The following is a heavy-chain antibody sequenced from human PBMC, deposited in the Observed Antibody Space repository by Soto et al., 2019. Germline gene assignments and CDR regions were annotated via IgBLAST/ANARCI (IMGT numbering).Heavy chain of an antibody. V-gene: IGHV3-7*03. CDR1: GLTFSAFI. CDR2: IKSDGSEQ. CDR3: SRENWFQDY. J-gene: IGHJ4*02. D-gene: IGHD3-10*01. Sequence: EVQLVESGGGLVQPGGSLSLSFAASGLTFSAFILTWVRQAPGKGLEWVASIKSDGSEQYYVDSVKGRFTISRDNAKNSLYLQMNSLRAGDTGLYYCSRENWFQDYWGQGTLVTVSS.